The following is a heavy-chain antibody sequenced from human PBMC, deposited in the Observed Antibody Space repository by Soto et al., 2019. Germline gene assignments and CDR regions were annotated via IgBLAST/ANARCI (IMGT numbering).Heavy chain of an antibody. J-gene: IGHJ5*02. CDR2: IYHSGST. V-gene: IGHV4-4*02. CDR1: GGSISSSNW. CDR3: ARAGGGQLVRTWFDP. Sequence: PSETLSLTCAVSGGSISSSNWWSWVRQPPGKGLEWIGEIYHSGSTNYNPSLKSRVTISVDKSKNQFSLKLSSVTAADTAVYYCARAGGGQLVRTWFDPWGQGTLVTVSS. D-gene: IGHD6-6*01.